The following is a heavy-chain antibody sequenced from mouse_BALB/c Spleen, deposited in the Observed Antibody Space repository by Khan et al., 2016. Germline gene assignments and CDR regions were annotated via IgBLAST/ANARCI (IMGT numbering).Heavy chain of an antibody. D-gene: IGHD1-2*01. Sequence: EVQLQESGPGLVKPSQSLSLTCSVTGYSITSGYYWNWIRQFPGNKLEWMGYISYDGSNNYNPSLKNRISITRDTSKNQFFLKLNSVTTEDTATYYCARGGLLRLRVYFDYWGQGTTLTVSS. CDR3: ARGGLLRLRVYFDY. CDR1: GYSITSGYY. J-gene: IGHJ2*01. V-gene: IGHV3-6*02. CDR2: ISYDGSN.